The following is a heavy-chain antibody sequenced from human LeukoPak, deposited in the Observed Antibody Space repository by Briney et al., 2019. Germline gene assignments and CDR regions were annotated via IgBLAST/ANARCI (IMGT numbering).Heavy chain of an antibody. CDR1: GGTFSSYA. V-gene: IGHV7-4-1*02. J-gene: IGHJ6*03. D-gene: IGHD1-26*01. CDR2: INTNTGNP. Sequence: ASVKVSCKASGGTFSSYAISWVRQAPGQGLEWMGWINTNTGNPTYAQGFTGRFVFSLDTSVSTAYLQISSLKAEDTAVYYCARGSGSRYYYYYYYMDVWGKGTTVTVSS. CDR3: ARGSGSRYYYYYYYMDV.